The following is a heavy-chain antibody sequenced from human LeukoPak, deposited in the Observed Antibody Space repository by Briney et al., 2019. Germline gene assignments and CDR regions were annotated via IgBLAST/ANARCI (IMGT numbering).Heavy chain of an antibody. J-gene: IGHJ1*01. D-gene: IGHD3-22*01. CDR1: GFTFSSYG. Sequence: PGGSLRLSCAASGFTFSSYGMHWVRQAPGKGLEWVAFIRYDGSNKYYADSVEGRFTISRDNAKNSLYLQMNSLRAEDTAVYYCARGHAYYDSSGYIGYFQHWGQGTLVTVSS. CDR2: IRYDGSNK. V-gene: IGHV3-30*02. CDR3: ARGHAYYDSSGYIGYFQH.